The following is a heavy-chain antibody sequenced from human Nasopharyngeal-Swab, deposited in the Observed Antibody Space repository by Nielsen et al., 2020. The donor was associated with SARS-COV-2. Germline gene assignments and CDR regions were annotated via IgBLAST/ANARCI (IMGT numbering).Heavy chain of an antibody. CDR2: VKSDGSIT. CDR1: GFTLSRHW. V-gene: IGHV3-74*01. J-gene: IGHJ3*02. Sequence: ESLKISCAASGFTLSRHWMHWVRQESGKALVWVSCVKSDGSITHYADSVKGRFTISRANAKNTLYLQMNSLRAEDTAVYYCVREDDAFDIWGQGTTVTVSS. CDR3: VREDDAFDI.